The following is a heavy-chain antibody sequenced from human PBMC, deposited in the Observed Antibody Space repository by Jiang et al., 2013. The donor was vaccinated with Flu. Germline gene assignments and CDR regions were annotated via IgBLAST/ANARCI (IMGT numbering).Heavy chain of an antibody. Sequence: GPGLVKPSETLSLTCTVSGVSINGFFWTWIRQAPGKGLEWIGSVYNNENTNYRPSLKSRVTMSLDTSKNQFSLRLTSVTAADTAVYYCARRYRGNHFDSWGQGVLVTVSS. J-gene: IGHJ4*02. CDR1: GVSINGFF. D-gene: IGHD1-26*01. V-gene: IGHV4-59*08. CDR3: ARRYRGNHFDS. CDR2: VYNNENT.